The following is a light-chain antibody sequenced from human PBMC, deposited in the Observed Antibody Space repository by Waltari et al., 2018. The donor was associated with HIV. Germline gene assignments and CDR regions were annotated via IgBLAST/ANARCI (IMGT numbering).Light chain of an antibody. CDR2: GAS. V-gene: IGKV3-15*01. CDR1: QRVGTN. J-gene: IGKJ1*01. CDR3: QQYNGWPRT. Sequence: EIVVTLSPSTLSVSPGERATRSCRDSQRVGTNIGWYQEKPGQAPRVLIDGASTRAAGSPANFTGSGSVTEFILTTGSLQPEDLAVYYCQQYNGWPRTFGQGTKVEIK.